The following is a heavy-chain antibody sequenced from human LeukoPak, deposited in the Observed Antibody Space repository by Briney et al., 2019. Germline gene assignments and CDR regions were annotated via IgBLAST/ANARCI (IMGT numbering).Heavy chain of an antibody. Sequence: PGGSLRLSCAASGFTVSSNYMSWVRQAPGKGLEWVSVIYSGGGTYYADSVKGRFTISRDNSKNTLYLQMNSLRAEDTAVYYCARDKARGKSFDYWDQGTLVTVSS. J-gene: IGHJ4*02. D-gene: IGHD3-16*01. CDR2: IYSGGGT. V-gene: IGHV3-66*01. CDR3: ARDKARGKSFDY. CDR1: GFTVSSNY.